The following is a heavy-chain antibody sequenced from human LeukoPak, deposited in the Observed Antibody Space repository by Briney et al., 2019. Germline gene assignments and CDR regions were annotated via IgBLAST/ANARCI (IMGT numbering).Heavy chain of an antibody. Sequence: GGSLRLSCAASGFTFSSYAMSWVRQAPGKGLEWVSAISGSGGSTYYADSVKGRFTISRDNSKNTLNLQMTSLRAEDTAMYYCARGRYSGTTYYFDYWGQGTLVTVSS. D-gene: IGHD5-12*01. CDR1: GFTFSSYA. CDR3: ARGRYSGTTYYFDY. CDR2: ISGSGGST. V-gene: IGHV3-23*01. J-gene: IGHJ4*02.